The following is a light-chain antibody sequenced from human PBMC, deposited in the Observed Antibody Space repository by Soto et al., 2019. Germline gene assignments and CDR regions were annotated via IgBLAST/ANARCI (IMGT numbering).Light chain of an antibody. CDR1: QSVNRY. CDR2: DAS. Sequence: IVLTQSPATLSLSPGERASLSCRASQSVNRYLAWYQQKPGQAPRLLIYDASNRATGIPARFSGSGSGTDFTLTISSLEPEDFAVYYCQQRSNWPLFTFGPGTKVDIK. CDR3: QQRSNWPLFT. J-gene: IGKJ3*01. V-gene: IGKV3-11*01.